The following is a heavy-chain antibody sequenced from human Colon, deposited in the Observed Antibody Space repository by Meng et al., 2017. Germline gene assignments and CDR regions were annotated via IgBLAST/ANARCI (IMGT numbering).Heavy chain of an antibody. CDR2: INANNGDA. CDR1: GYSFTNDG. Sequence: VQFVGVGYQPGAPWDVTCKAFGYSFTNDGITWVRQAPGQELEWMGLINANNGDANTAQKFQGRFTMPTDTSTSRAYMGLRSLRSEDTAIYNCASDWSVSNCYSAFPWFWFDPWGQGTLVTVSS. D-gene: IGHD2-15*01. CDR3: ASDWSVSNCYSAFPWFWFDP. J-gene: IGHJ5*02. V-gene: IGHV1-18*01.